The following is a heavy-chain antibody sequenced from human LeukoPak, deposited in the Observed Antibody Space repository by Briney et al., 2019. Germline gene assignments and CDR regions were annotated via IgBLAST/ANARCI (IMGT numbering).Heavy chain of an antibody. J-gene: IGHJ4*02. V-gene: IGHV1-2*02. Sequence: ASVKVSCKASGYTFTGYYMHWVRQAPGQGLEWMGWINPNSGGTNYAQKFQGRVTMTRDTSISTAYMELSRLRSDDTAVYYCARGINRKSYYDSSGYRNSDDYWGQGTLVTVSS. D-gene: IGHD3-22*01. CDR3: ARGINRKSYYDSSGYRNSDDY. CDR1: GYTFTGYY. CDR2: INPNSGGT.